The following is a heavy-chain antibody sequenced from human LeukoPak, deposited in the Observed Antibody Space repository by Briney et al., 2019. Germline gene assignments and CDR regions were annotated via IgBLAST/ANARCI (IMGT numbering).Heavy chain of an antibody. CDR1: GFTFSSYA. V-gene: IGHV3-23*01. CDR3: AKDGYYYDSCAYFDY. J-gene: IGHJ4*02. CDR2: ISGSGGST. Sequence: GGSLRLSCAASGFTFSSYAMSWVRQAPGKGLEWVSVISGSGGSTYYADSVKGRFTISRDNSKNTLYLQVNSLRAEDTALYYCAKDGYYYDSCAYFDYWGQGILVTVSS. D-gene: IGHD3-22*01.